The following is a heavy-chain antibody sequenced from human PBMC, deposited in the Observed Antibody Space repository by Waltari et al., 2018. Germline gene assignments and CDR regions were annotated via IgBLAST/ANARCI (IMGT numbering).Heavy chain of an antibody. CDR2: LSWNIGSI. V-gene: IGHV3-9*01. CDR1: GFTFEDYA. J-gene: IGHJ4*02. D-gene: IGHD1-1*01. Sequence: EVQLVESGGGLVQPGRSMRLSCAASGFTFEDYARHWVRQAPGKGLGGGAGLSWNIGSIGYAYSVKGRLTISRDRSLQMGALRSEETAVYYCARGGSDRAPLDYWGRGTLVTVSS. CDR3: ARGGSDRAPLDY.